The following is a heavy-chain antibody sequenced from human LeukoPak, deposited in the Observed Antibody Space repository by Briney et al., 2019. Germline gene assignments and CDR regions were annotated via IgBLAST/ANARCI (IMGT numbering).Heavy chain of an antibody. Sequence: PSETLSLTCTVSGGSMSTYYWSWLRQPPGKGLEWIGYIYYSGSTNYNPSLKSRVIISVDTSKNQFSLELSSVTAADTAVYYCAREAPRYYYDPWGQGTLVTVSS. CDR3: AREAPRYYYDP. CDR1: GGSMSTYY. J-gene: IGHJ5*02. D-gene: IGHD3-10*01. CDR2: IYYSGST. V-gene: IGHV4-59*12.